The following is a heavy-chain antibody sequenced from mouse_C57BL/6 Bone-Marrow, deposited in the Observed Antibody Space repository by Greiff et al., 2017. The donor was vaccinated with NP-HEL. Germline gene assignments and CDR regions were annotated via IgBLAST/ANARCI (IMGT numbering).Heavy chain of an antibody. D-gene: IGHD2-4*01. V-gene: IGHV1-82*01. CDR1: GFAFSNSW. CDR2: IYPGAGDT. J-gene: IGHJ2*01. CDR3: AGYDYDVSY. Sequence: QVQLQQSGPELVTPGASVKISCTASGFAFSNSWMNWVKQRPGKGLEWIGRIYPGAGDTNYTAKFKGPATLTADKSYSTAYMQLSSLTSEDSAVYFCAGYDYDVSYWGQGTTLTVSS.